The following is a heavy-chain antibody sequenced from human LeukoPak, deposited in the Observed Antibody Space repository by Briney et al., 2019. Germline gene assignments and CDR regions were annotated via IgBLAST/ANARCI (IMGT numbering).Heavy chain of an antibody. CDR1: GGSLRSNY. CDR2: VYYRGAT. CDR3: ARDGLSWILDS. Sequence: PSETLSLTCTVSGGSLRSNYWSWIRQPPGKGLEWIGFVYYRGATNYNPSLKSRVTISVDTSKNQFSLKLTSVTAADTAVYYCARDGLSWILDSWGQGSLVTVSS. D-gene: IGHD2-2*03. V-gene: IGHV4-59*01. J-gene: IGHJ4*02.